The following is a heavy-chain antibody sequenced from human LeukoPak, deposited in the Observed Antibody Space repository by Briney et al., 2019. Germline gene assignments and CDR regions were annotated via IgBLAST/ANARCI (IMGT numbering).Heavy chain of an antibody. CDR2: INHSGTT. CDR1: GESFTGYS. D-gene: IGHD5-12*01. V-gene: IGHV4-34*01. J-gene: IGHJ4*02. CDR3: ARAPGTVAIDY. Sequence: SETLSLTCAVYGESFTGYSWTWIRQAPGKGLEWIGEINHSGTTNYNPSLKSRVTISVDTSKNQFSLKLRSVTAADTAAYYCARAPGTVAIDYWGQGTLVTVSS.